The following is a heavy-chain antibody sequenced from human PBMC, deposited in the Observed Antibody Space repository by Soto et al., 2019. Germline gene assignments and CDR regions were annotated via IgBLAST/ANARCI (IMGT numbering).Heavy chain of an antibody. CDR2: ISGSGGST. CDR3: ARIGPYYDILTGYSWVYFDY. D-gene: IGHD3-9*01. V-gene: IGHV3-23*01. Sequence: PGGSLRLSCAASGFTFSSYAMSWVRQAPGKGLEWVSAISGSGGSTYYADSVKGRFTISRDNSKNTLYLQMNSLRAEDTAVYYCARIGPYYDILTGYSWVYFDYWGQGTLVTVSS. J-gene: IGHJ4*02. CDR1: GFTFSSYA.